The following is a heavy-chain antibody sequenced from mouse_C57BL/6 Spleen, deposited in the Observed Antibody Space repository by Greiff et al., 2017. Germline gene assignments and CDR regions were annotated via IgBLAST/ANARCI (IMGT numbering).Heavy chain of an antibody. Sequence: EVKLVESGGDLVKPGGSLKLSCAASGFTFSSYGMSWVRPTPDKRLEWVATISSGGSYTYYPDSVKGRFTISRDNAKNNLYLQMSSLKSEDTAMYYCARSTLAYWYFDVWGTGTTVTVSS. D-gene: IGHD6-1*01. J-gene: IGHJ1*03. CDR1: GFTFSSYG. CDR3: ARSTLAYWYFDV. V-gene: IGHV5-6*01. CDR2: ISSGGSYT.